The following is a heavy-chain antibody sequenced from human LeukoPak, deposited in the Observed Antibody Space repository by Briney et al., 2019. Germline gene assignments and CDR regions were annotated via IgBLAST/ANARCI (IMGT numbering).Heavy chain of an antibody. V-gene: IGHV3-7*01. CDR2: IKQDGSEK. CDR1: GFTFSNFW. CDR3: ARDALYSSSFQLDC. Sequence: GGSLRLSCAASGFTFSNFWMSWVRQAPGKGLGWVANIKQDGSEKYYVDSVKGRFTISRDNAKNSLYLQMNSLRAEDTAVYYCARDALYSSSFQLDCWGQGTLVTVS. J-gene: IGHJ4*02. D-gene: IGHD6-6*01.